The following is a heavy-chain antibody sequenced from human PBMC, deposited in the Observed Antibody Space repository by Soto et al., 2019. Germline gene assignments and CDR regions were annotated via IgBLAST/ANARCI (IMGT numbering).Heavy chain of an antibody. V-gene: IGHV3-23*01. CDR3: AKGGTYSSGWYYFDY. CDR2: ISGSGGST. Sequence: EVQLLESGGGLVQPGGSLRLSCAASGFTFSSYAMSWVRQAPGKGLEWVSAISGSGGSTYYADSVKGRFTISRDNSKNTLYRQMNSLRAEDTAVYYCAKGGTYSSGWYYFDYWCQGTLVTVSS. D-gene: IGHD6-19*01. J-gene: IGHJ4*02. CDR1: GFTFSSYA.